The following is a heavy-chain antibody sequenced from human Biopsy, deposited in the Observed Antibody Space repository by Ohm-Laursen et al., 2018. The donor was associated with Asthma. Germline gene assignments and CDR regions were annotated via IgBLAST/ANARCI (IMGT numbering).Heavy chain of an antibody. J-gene: IGHJ4*02. Sequence: SLRLSCTASGFTFSSCGMHWVRQAPGKGLEWVSYISSSSSTIYYADSVKGRFTISRDNAKNSLYLQMNSLRDEDTAVYYCARFKRGYSYGYAGVFDYWGQGTLVTVSS. V-gene: IGHV3-48*02. CDR1: GFTFSSCG. CDR3: ARFKRGYSYGYAGVFDY. CDR2: ISSSSSTI. D-gene: IGHD5-18*01.